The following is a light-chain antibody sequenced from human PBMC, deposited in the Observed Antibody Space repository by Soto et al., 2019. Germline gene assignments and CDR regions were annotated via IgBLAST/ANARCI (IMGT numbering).Light chain of an antibody. CDR1: QSLSGNY. Sequence: EIVLTQSPGTLSLSPGERATLSCRASQSLSGNYLAWYQQKPGQAPRLLIFGVSSRATGIPDRFSGSGSGTDFTLTINRLEPEDFAVYYCQQRSDWPPWTFGQGTNVEIK. CDR2: GVS. V-gene: IGKV3D-20*02. CDR3: QQRSDWPPWT. J-gene: IGKJ1*01.